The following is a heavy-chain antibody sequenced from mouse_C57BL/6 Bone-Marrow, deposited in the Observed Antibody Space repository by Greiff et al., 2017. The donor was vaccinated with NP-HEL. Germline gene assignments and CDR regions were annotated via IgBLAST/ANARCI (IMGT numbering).Heavy chain of an antibody. J-gene: IGHJ3*01. V-gene: IGHV6-6*01. CDR1: GFTFSDAW. CDR3: TRSTYYYGKAWFAY. D-gene: IGHD1-1*01. Sequence: EVKVEESGGGLVQPGGSMKLSCAASGFTFSDAWMDWVRQSPEKGLEWVAEIRNKANNHATYYAESVKGRFTISRDDSKSSVYLQMNSLRAEDTGIYYCTRSTYYYGKAWFAYWGQGTLVTVSA. CDR2: IRNKANNHAT.